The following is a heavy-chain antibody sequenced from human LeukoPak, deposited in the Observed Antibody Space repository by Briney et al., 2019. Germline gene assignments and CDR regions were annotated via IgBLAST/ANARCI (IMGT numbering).Heavy chain of an antibody. J-gene: IGHJ3*02. CDR1: GGSISSDH. Sequence: SETLSLTCTVSGGSISSDHWSWIRQPPGKGLEWIGYISYRGRTNYNSGSTIYNPSLNSRVTISGDTSKNQFSLKLSSVTAADTAVYYCVRGYYYDSSGYWVRAFDIWGQGTMVTVSS. V-gene: IGHV4-59*08. CDR3: VRGYYYDSSGYWVRAFDI. D-gene: IGHD3-22*01. CDR2: ISYRGRTNYNSGST.